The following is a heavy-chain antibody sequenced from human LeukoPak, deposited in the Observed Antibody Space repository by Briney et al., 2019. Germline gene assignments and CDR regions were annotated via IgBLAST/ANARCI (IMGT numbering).Heavy chain of an antibody. J-gene: IGHJ6*02. V-gene: IGHV3-53*04. D-gene: IGHD3-10*01. CDR2: IYSGGST. Sequence: GGSLRLSCAASGFTFSSNYMSWVRQAPGKGLEWVSVIYSGGSTYYADSVKGRFTISRHNSKNTLYLQMNSLRAEDTAVYYCARDRYYGSGSYLGYYYYGMDVWGQGTTVTVSS. CDR3: ARDRYYGSGSYLGYYYYGMDV. CDR1: GFTFSSNY.